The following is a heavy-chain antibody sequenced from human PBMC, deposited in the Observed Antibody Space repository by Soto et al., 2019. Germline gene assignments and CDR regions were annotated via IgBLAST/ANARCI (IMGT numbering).Heavy chain of an antibody. Sequence: QVQLQESGPGLVKPSQTLSLTCTVSGGSISSGGYYWSWIRQHPGKGLEWIGYIYYSGSTYYNPSLKSRVTISVDSSKNQFSLKVSSVTAADPGVYYCARADYDYVWGSYRPYYFDYWGQGTLVTVSS. J-gene: IGHJ4*02. V-gene: IGHV4-31*03. CDR3: ARADYDYVWGSYRPYYFDY. CDR1: GGSISSGGYY. D-gene: IGHD3-16*02. CDR2: IYYSGST.